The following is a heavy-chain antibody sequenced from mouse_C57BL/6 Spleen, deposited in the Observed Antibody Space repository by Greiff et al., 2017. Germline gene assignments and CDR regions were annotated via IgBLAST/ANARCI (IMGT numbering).Heavy chain of an antibody. D-gene: IGHD2-1*01. CDR2: IYPSDSET. J-gene: IGHJ2*01. CDR1: GYTFTSYW. CDR3: AREAGGNYEDYFDY. Sequence: VQLQQPGAELVRPGSSVKLSCKASGYTFTSYWMDWVKQRPGQGLEWIGNIYPSDSETHYNQKFKDKATLTVDKSSSTAYMQRSSLTSEDSAVYYCAREAGGNYEDYFDYWGQGTTLTVSS. V-gene: IGHV1-61*01.